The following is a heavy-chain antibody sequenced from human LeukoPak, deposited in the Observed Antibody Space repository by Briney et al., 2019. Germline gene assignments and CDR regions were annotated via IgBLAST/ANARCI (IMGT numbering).Heavy chain of an antibody. J-gene: IGHJ4*01. Sequence: GGSLRLSCAASGFTFSSYWMHWVRQAPGKGLVWVSRINSDGSSTNYADSVKGRFTISRDNAKNTLYLQMNSLRAEDTAMYYCARALYYSNYLGYWGQGTLVTVSS. CDR2: INSDGSST. CDR1: GFTFSSYW. CDR3: ARALYYSNYLGY. D-gene: IGHD3-10*01. V-gene: IGHV3-74*01.